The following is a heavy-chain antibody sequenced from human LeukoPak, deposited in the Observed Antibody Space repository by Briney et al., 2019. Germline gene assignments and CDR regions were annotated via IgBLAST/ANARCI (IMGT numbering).Heavy chain of an antibody. CDR1: GFSVSGNN. J-gene: IGHJ4*02. V-gene: IGHV3-53*01. CDR2: IYRGVNT. CDR3: ARGGARQQLVENYFDH. Sequence: GGSLRLSCAASGFSVSGNNIHWVRQAPGKGLEWVSVIYRGVNTYYAASVKGRFTVSRDNSKNTLFLQMNSLRAEDTAVYYCARGGARQQLVENYFDHWGRGTLVTVSS. D-gene: IGHD6-13*01.